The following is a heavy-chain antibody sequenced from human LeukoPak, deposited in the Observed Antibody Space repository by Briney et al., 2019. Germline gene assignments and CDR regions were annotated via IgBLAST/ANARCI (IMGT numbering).Heavy chain of an antibody. V-gene: IGHV3-23*01. CDR2: ISGSGGST. CDR1: GFTFSSYA. D-gene: IGHD4-17*01. Sequence: GESLKISCAASGFTFSSYAMSWVRQAPGKGLEWVSAISGSGGSTYYADSVKGRFTISRDNSKNTLYLQMNSLRAEDTAVYYCAKDLRHDYGDYVDYWGQGTLVTVSS. J-gene: IGHJ4*02. CDR3: AKDLRHDYGDYVDY.